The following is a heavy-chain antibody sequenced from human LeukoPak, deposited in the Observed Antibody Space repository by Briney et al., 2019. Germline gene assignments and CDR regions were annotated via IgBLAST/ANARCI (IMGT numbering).Heavy chain of an antibody. J-gene: IGHJ4*02. CDR1: GFTFSSYA. Sequence: GGSLRLSCAASGFTFSSYAMHWVRQAPGKGLEWVAVISYDGSNKYYADSVKGRFTISRDNSKNTLYLQMNSLRPEDTAVYYCAREGSRIGYFDYWGQGTLVTVSS. D-gene: IGHD2/OR15-2a*01. V-gene: IGHV3-30-3*01. CDR2: ISYDGSNK. CDR3: AREGSRIGYFDY.